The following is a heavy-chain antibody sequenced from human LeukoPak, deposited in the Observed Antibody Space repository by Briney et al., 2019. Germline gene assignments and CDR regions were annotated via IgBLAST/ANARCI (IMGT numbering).Heavy chain of an antibody. J-gene: IGHJ3*02. V-gene: IGHV3-30-3*01. CDR1: GFTFSSYA. CDR2: ISYDGSNK. CDR3: ARTSRTHTPRAFDI. Sequence: GRSLRLSCAASGFTFSSYAMHWVRQAPGKGLEWVAVISYDGSNKYYADSVKGRFTISRDNSKNTLYLQMNSLRVEDTAVYYCARTSRTHTPRAFDIWGQGTMVTVSS.